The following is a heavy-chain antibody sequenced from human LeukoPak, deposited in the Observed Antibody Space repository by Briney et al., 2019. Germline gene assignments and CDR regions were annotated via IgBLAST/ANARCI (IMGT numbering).Heavy chain of an antibody. CDR3: ARAVTGIFFDY. CDR2: TYYRSKWYS. Sequence: QTLSLTCAISGDSVSSNSAVWSWIRQSPSRGLEWLGRTYYRSKWYSDYAVSVKGRITINPDTSKNQFSLQLNSVTPEDTAVYYCARAVTGIFFDYWGQGTLVTVSS. J-gene: IGHJ4*02. V-gene: IGHV6-1*01. CDR1: GDSVSSNSAV. D-gene: IGHD2-21*02.